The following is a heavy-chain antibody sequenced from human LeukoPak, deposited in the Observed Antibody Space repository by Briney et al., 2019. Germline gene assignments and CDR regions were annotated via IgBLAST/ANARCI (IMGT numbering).Heavy chain of an antibody. CDR2: IFPIFGTA. D-gene: IGHD1-20*01. V-gene: IGHV1-69*05. Sequence: ASVKVSCKASGGTFSSYAISWVRQAPGQGLEWMGGIFPIFGTANYAQKFQGRVTITTDESTSTAYMELSSLRSEDTAVYYCASRGITGNTYNWFDPWGQGTLVTVSS. CDR1: GGTFSSYA. CDR3: ASRGITGNTYNWFDP. J-gene: IGHJ5*02.